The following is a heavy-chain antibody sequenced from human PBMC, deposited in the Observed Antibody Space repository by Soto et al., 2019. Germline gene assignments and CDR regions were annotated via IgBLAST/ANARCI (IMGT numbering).Heavy chain of an antibody. CDR1: GFTFSTNA. V-gene: IGHV3-23*01. Sequence: PGGSLRLSCVASGFTFSTNAMSWVRQAPGKGLEWVSVISDSGSNTYYTDSVKGRFTISRDNPKNTLYLQMNSLGADDTAVYYCSRGPIGFCSTGSCPFDYWGQGTLVTVSS. CDR3: SRGPIGFCSTGSCPFDY. J-gene: IGHJ4*02. D-gene: IGHD2-15*01. CDR2: ISDSGSNT.